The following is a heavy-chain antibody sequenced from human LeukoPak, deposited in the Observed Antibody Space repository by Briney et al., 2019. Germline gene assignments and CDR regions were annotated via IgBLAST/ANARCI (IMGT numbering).Heavy chain of an antibody. D-gene: IGHD3-10*01. J-gene: IGHJ4*02. Sequence: PSETLSLTCTVSGGSISSYYWSWIRQPAGKGLEWIGRIYTSGSTNYNPSLKSRVTMSVDTSKNQFSLKLSSVTAADTAVYYCAREGVLWFGELLYLSGFDYWGQGTLVTVSS. CDR3: AREGVLWFGELLYLSGFDY. CDR2: IYTSGST. CDR1: GGSISSYY. V-gene: IGHV4-4*07.